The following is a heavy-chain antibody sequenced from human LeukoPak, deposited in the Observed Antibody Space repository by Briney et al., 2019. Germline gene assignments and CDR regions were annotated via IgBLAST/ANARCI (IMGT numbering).Heavy chain of an antibody. CDR2: ISGSGDNT. CDR1: GFPFSSYA. J-gene: IGHJ4*02. V-gene: IGHV3-23*01. D-gene: IGHD3-10*01. CDR3: AKDPRFSYGV. Sequence: GGSLTLSCAASGFPFSSYAMNWVRQAPGKGLEWVSIISGSGDNTYYADSVKGRFTISRDNSKNTLFLQMNSLRAEDTAVYYCAKDPRFSYGVWGQGALVTVSP.